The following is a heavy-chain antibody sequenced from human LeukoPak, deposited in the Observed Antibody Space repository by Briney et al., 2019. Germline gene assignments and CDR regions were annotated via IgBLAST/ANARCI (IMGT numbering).Heavy chain of an antibody. CDR2: IIPIFGTA. D-gene: IGHD2-2*03. J-gene: IGHJ4*02. Sequence: SVKVSCKAFGGTFSSYAISWVRQAPGQGLEWMGGIIPIFGTANYAQKFQGRVTITAGESTSTAYMELSSLRSEDTAVYYCARTDLGNVAFDYWGQGTLVTVSS. CDR1: GGTFSSYA. CDR3: ARTDLGNVAFDY. V-gene: IGHV1-69*13.